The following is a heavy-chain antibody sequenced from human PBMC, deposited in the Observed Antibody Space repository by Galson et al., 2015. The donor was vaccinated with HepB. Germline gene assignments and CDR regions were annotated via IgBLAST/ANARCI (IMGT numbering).Heavy chain of an antibody. Sequence: SVKVSCKASGYTFTSHGISWVRQAPGQGLEWMGWISGYNGNPNYAQKFQDRVTMTTDTSTRTAYMELRSLRSVDTAVYYCAGDKGETMILGDWGQGTLVTVSP. CDR1: GYTFTSHG. CDR3: AGDKGETMILGD. V-gene: IGHV1-18*01. D-gene: IGHD3/OR15-3a*01. CDR2: ISGYNGNP. J-gene: IGHJ4*02.